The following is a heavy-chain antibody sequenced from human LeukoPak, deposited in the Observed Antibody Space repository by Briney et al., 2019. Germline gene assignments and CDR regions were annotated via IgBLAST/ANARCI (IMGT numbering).Heavy chain of an antibody. J-gene: IGHJ5*02. CDR3: AREGTYYYDSSPPRWFDP. Sequence: GGSLRLSCAASGFTFSSYGMHWVRQAPGKGLEWVAFIRYDGSNKYYADSVKGRFTISRDNSKNTLYLQMNSLRSDDTAVYYCAREGTYYYDSSPPRWFDPWGQGTLVTVSS. CDR2: IRYDGSNK. CDR1: GFTFSSYG. V-gene: IGHV3-30*02. D-gene: IGHD3-22*01.